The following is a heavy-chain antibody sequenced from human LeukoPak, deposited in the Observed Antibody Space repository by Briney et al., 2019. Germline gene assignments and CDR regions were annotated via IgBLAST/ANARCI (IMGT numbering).Heavy chain of an antibody. J-gene: IGHJ4*02. D-gene: IGHD5-12*01. V-gene: IGHV3-30*02. CDR1: GFTFSSYG. CDR3: ARWGFGYSGYGLFDY. CDR2: IRYDGSNK. Sequence: PGGSLRLFCAASGFTFSSYGMHWVRQAPGKGLEWVAFIRYDGSNKYYADSVKGRFTISRDNAKNSLYLQMNSLRAEDTAVYYCARWGFGYSGYGLFDYWGQGTLVTVSS.